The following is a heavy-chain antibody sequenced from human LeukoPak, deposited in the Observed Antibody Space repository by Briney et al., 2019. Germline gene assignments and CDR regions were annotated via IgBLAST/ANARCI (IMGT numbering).Heavy chain of an antibody. CDR3: ARDKGGWYPESAFDI. D-gene: IGHD6-19*01. Sequence: PGGSLRLSCAASGFTFSSYWMSWVRQAPGKGLEWVANIKQDGSEKYYVDSVKGRFTISRDNAKNSLYLQMNSLRAEDTAVYYCARDKGGWYPESAFDIWGQGTMVTVSS. V-gene: IGHV3-7*01. CDR2: IKQDGSEK. J-gene: IGHJ3*02. CDR1: GFTFSSYW.